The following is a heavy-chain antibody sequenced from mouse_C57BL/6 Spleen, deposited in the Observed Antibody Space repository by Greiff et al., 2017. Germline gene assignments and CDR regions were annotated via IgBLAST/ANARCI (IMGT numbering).Heavy chain of an antibody. CDR1: GFSLTSYG. D-gene: IGHD1-1*01. J-gene: IGHJ3*01. CDR2: IWSGGST. V-gene: IGHV2-2*01. CDR3: ARKDDSIPFAY. Sequence: QVQLQQSGPGLVQPSQSLSITCPASGFSLTSYGVHWVRQTPGKGLEWLGVIWSGGSTDYNAAFISRLSISKDNSKSQAFFKMNSLQADDTAIYYCARKDDSIPFAYWGQGTLVTVSA.